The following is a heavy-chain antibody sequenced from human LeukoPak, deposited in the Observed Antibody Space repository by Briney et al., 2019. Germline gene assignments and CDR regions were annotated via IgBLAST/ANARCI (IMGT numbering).Heavy chain of an antibody. CDR2: ISSSSGYI. V-gene: IGHV3-21*01. Sequence: GGSLRLSCAASGFTFSSYSMNWVRQAPGKGLEWVSSISSSSGYIYYADSVKGRFTISRDNAKNSLYLQMNSLRAEDTAVYYCARLIAAAGTNRLDYWGQGTLVTVSS. CDR1: GFTFSSYS. J-gene: IGHJ4*02. D-gene: IGHD6-13*01. CDR3: ARLIAAAGTNRLDY.